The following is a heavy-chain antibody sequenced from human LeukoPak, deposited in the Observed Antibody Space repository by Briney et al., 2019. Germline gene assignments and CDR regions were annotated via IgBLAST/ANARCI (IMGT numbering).Heavy chain of an antibody. J-gene: IGHJ5*02. D-gene: IGHD6-13*01. CDR3: ARDSSSWVMDWFDP. Sequence: ASVKVSCKASGYTFTSYATNWVRQAPGQGLEWMGWINTNTGNPTYAQGFTGRFVFSLDTSVSTAYLQISSLKAEDTAVYYCARDSSSWVMDWFDPWGQGTLVTVSS. V-gene: IGHV7-4-1*02. CDR2: INTNTGNP. CDR1: GYTFTSYA.